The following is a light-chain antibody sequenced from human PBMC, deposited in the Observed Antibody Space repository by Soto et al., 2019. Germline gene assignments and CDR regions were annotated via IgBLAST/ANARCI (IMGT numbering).Light chain of an antibody. Sequence: VLTQTPLSLNATLGQPASISCKSSQGLPHSDGNTSLSWLQQRPGQPPRLLIYKTSNRFDGVTRGFRGSSGWTDFKLNITKVEAEAVWVYYCVEAALLSHALGHGTKVEIK. CDR1: QGLPHSDGNTS. CDR2: KTS. J-gene: IGKJ1*01. V-gene: IGKV2-24*01. CDR3: VEAALLSHA.